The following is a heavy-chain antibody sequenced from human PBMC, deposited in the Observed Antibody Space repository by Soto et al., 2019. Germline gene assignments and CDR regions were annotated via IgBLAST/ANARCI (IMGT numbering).Heavy chain of an antibody. CDR2: IKGSHAGGTT. D-gene: IGHD1-26*01. V-gene: IGHV3-15*01. CDR1: GFTFTKAY. Sequence: EVQLVESGGGLVEPGGSIRLSCVASGFTFTKAYMTWVRQAPGKGLEWVGRIKGSHAGGTTDYATSVKGRFTISRDDSKNTLHLQMNSLKTEDISVYYCATEGGYPGSNFYGAYWGQGTLVTVSS. CDR3: ATEGGYPGSNFYGAY. J-gene: IGHJ4*02.